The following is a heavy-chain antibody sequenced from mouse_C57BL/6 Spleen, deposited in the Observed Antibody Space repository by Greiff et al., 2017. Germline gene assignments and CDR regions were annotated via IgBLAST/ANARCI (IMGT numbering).Heavy chain of an antibody. J-gene: IGHJ3*01. Sequence: QVQLQQSGAELVRPGASVTLSCKASGYTFTDYEMHWVKQTPVHGLEWIGAIDPETGGTAYNQKFKGKAILTADKSSSTAYMELRSLTSEDSAVYYCTEGDSSGPFAYWGQGTLVTVSA. CDR3: TEGDSSGPFAY. CDR1: GYTFTDYE. CDR2: IDPETGGT. V-gene: IGHV1-15*01. D-gene: IGHD3-2*02.